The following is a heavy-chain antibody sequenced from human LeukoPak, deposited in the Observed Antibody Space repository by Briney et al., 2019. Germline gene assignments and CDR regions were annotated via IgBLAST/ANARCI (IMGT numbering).Heavy chain of an antibody. V-gene: IGHV1-2*02. CDR3: ARDTPNSSGYYYNP. J-gene: IGHJ5*02. CDR1: GYTFTGYY. CDR2: INPNSGGT. D-gene: IGHD3-22*01. Sequence: GASVKVSCKASGYTFTGYYMHWVRQAPGQGLEWMGWINPNSGGTNYAQKFQGRVTMTRDTSISTAYMELSRLRSDDTAVYYCARDTPNSSGYYYNPWGQETLVTVSS.